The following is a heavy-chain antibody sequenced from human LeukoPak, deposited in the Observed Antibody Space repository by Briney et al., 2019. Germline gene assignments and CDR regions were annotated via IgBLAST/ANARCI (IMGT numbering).Heavy chain of an antibody. CDR2: MNPNSGNT. J-gene: IGHJ6*03. CDR3: ARGIRDFWSGSKYYYYYYMDV. V-gene: IGHV1-8*01. CDR1: GYTFTSCD. Sequence: ASVKVSCKASGYTFTSCDINWVRQATGQGLEWMGWMNPNSGNTGYAQKFQGRATMTRNTSISTAYMELSSLRSEDTAVYYCARGIRDFWSGSKYYYYYYMDVWGKGTTDTVSS. D-gene: IGHD3-3*01.